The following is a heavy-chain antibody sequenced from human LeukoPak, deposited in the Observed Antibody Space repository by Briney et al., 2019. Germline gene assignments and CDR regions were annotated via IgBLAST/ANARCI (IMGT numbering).Heavy chain of an antibody. V-gene: IGHV4-31*03. J-gene: IGHJ3*02. CDR2: IYYSGST. CDR1: GGSISSGGYY. D-gene: IGHD5-24*01. CDR3: SRLGGTGDGYNYVAFDI. Sequence: SETLSLTCTVSGGSISSGGYYWSWIRQHPGKGLEWIGYIYYSGSTYYNPSLKSRVTISVDTSKNQFSLKLSSVTAADTAVYYLSRLGGTGDGYNYVAFDIWGQGTMVTVSS.